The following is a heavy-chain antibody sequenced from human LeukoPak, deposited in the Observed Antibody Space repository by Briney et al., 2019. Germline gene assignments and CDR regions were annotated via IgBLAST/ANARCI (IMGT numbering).Heavy chain of an antibody. CDR2: ISGSGGNT. CDR1: GFTFSSYA. D-gene: IGHD5-18*01. CDR3: AKDWVGYSYGFDY. V-gene: IGHV3-23*01. Sequence: AGSLRLSCAASGFTFSSYAMSWVRQAPGKVREWVSAISGSGGNTYYTDSVKGRFTISRDNSKNTLYLQMNSLRAEDTAVYYCAKDWVGYSYGFDYWGQGTLVTVSS. J-gene: IGHJ4*02.